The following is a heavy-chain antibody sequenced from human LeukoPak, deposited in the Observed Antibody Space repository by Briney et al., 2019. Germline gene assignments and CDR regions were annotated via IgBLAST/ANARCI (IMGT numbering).Heavy chain of an antibody. V-gene: IGHV3-23*01. J-gene: IGHJ4*02. CDR3: AKGVTVTKGGLDY. CDR1: GFTFSNYA. Sequence: PGGSLRLSCAASGFTFSNYAMSWVRQAPGKGLEWVSTISGSGGNTYYADSVKGRFTISRDNSKNTLYLQMNSLRAEDTAVYYCAKGVTVTKGGLDYWGQGTLVTVSS. CDR2: ISGSGGNT. D-gene: IGHD4-17*01.